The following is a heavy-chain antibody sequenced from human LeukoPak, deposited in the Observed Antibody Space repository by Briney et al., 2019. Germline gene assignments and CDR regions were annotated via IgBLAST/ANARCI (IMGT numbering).Heavy chain of an antibody. V-gene: IGHV3-30*01. D-gene: IGHD5-18*01. J-gene: IGHJ6*04. CDR2: ISPDGRNE. CDR1: GFTFGSHA. CDR3: ARQGYSLHYQHQYIHV. Sequence: PGGCLRLSCAAYGFTFGSHALASVRQAPGRGLDWQAGISPDGRNEYYAESVKGRFTIYRGNSRNKQYVEMTSLRGDDTAMYYCARQGYSLHYQHQYIHVWGNGTTVTVSS.